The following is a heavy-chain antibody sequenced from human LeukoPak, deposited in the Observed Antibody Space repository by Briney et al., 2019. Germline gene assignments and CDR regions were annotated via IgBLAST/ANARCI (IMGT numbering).Heavy chain of an antibody. D-gene: IGHD3-16*01. CDR1: GGSISSSSYY. CDR2: IYYSGYT. J-gene: IGHJ6*03. V-gene: IGHV4-39*07. CDR3: ARETSQKGAHYMDV. Sequence: PSETLSLTCTVSGGSISSSSYYWGWIRQPPGTGLEWIGSIYYSGYTTYSPSLRSRVTISVDTSKNQFSLKLSSATAADTAVYYCARETSQKGAHYMDVWGKGTTITISS.